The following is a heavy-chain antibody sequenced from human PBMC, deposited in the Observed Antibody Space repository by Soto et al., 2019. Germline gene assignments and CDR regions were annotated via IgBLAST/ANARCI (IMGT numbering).Heavy chain of an antibody. CDR3: ATIGDCSSTSCYGFIAGMDV. Sequence: SVKVSCQASGCTFSSYAISWVRQAPGQGLEWMGGIIPIFGTANYAQKFQGRVTITADESTSTAYMELSSLRSEDTAVYYCATIGDCSSTSCYGFIAGMDVWGQGTTVTVSS. CDR1: GCTFSSYA. D-gene: IGHD2-2*01. J-gene: IGHJ6*02. CDR2: IIPIFGTA. V-gene: IGHV1-69*13.